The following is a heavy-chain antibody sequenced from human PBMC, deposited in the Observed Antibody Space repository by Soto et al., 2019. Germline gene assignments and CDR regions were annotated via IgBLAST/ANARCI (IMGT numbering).Heavy chain of an antibody. Sequence: ASVKVSCKASGYTFTSYGISWVRQAPGQGLEWMGWISAYNGNTNYAQKLQGRVTMTTDTSTSTAYMELRSLRSDDTAVYYCARIPRGGLRFMLDYYYMDVWGKGTTVTVSS. CDR1: GYTFTSYG. CDR3: ARIPRGGLRFMLDYYYMDV. D-gene: IGHD5-12*01. CDR2: ISAYNGNT. V-gene: IGHV1-18*01. J-gene: IGHJ6*03.